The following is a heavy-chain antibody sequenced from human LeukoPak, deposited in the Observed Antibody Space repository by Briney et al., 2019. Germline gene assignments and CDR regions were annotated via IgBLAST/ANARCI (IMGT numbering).Heavy chain of an antibody. CDR2: ISYDGSNK. J-gene: IGHJ2*01. CDR3: ARSRRGPAAAGTRYWYFDL. D-gene: IGHD6-13*01. Sequence: GGSLRLSCAASGFTFSSYAMHWVRQAPGKGLEWVAVISYDGSNKYYADSVKGRFTISRDNSKNTLYLQMNSLRAEDTAVYYCARSRRGPAAAGTRYWYFDLWGRGTLVTVSS. V-gene: IGHV3-30-3*01. CDR1: GFTFSSYA.